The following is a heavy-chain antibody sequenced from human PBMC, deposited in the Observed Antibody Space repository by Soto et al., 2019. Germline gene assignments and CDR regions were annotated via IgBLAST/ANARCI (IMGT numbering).Heavy chain of an antibody. Sequence: EVQLLESGGGLVQPGGSLRLSCAASGFTFSSYAMSWVRQAPGKGLEWVSAISGSGGSTYYADSVKGRFTISRDNSKNTLYPQKNRLGAEETAVIYWGKDIRGGGLGGRGIIPDAFDIWGQGTMVTVSS. V-gene: IGHV3-23*01. CDR2: ISGSGGST. CDR3: GKDIRGGGLGGRGIIPDAFDI. CDR1: GFTFSSYA. D-gene: IGHD3-10*01. J-gene: IGHJ3*02.